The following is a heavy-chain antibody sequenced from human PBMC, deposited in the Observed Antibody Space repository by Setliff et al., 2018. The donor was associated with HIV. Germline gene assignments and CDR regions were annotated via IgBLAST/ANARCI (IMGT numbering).Heavy chain of an antibody. CDR1: AYTLSDSY. V-gene: IGHV1-18*04. D-gene: IGHD6-13*01. J-gene: IGHJ4*02. Sequence: ASVKVSCKASAYTLSDSYIHWVRQAPGQGLEWVGWISVFNGNTDYAEKFEGRVTMTTDTSTNTAYMELRSLRSDDTAVYYCARRGRHAAPGITYYLDYWGQGTLVTVSS. CDR3: ARRGRHAAPGITYYLDY. CDR2: ISVFNGNT.